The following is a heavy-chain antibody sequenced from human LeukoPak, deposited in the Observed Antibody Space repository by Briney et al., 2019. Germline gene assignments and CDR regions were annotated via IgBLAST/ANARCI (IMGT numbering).Heavy chain of an antibody. J-gene: IGHJ4*02. CDR2: ISGSGGNS. D-gene: IGHD4-23*01. CDR1: GFSFDTYA. V-gene: IGHV3-23*01. CDR3: AKERQGGNSYGDEAFYFDY. Sequence: GGSLRLSCTASGFSFDTYAMNWVRQVPGKGLEWVSGISGSGGNSYYADSVKGRFTISRDNSKNTLYLQMHSLRAEDTAIYYCAKERQGGNSYGDEAFYFDYWGQGTLVTVSS.